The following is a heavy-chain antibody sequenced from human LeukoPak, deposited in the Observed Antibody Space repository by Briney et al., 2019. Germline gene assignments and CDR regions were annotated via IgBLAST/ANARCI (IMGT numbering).Heavy chain of an antibody. CDR2: ISAENGNT. Sequence: ASVKVSCKASDYTFINYGISWVRQAPGQGLEWMGLISAENGNTGYVENLQGRVTMTTDTSSSTVYMELRILRPDDTAVYYCARSARPYYDFWSGYYDYWSQGTLVTVSS. J-gene: IGHJ4*02. CDR1: DYTFINYG. D-gene: IGHD3-3*01. CDR3: ARSARPYYDFWSGYYDY. V-gene: IGHV1-18*01.